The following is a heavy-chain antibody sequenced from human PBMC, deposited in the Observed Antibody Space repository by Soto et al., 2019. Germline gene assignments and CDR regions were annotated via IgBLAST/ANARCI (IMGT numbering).Heavy chain of an antibody. D-gene: IGHD6-19*01. Sequence: SETLSLTCAVYGASLSDNYCNWLRQPPGKGLEWIGEINHSGNTNYNPSLRSRVTISIATSKNQLSLNLRSVSAADTAVYYCARGRAEFDAWGQGTPVTVSS. CDR1: GASLSDNY. V-gene: IGHV4-34*01. J-gene: IGHJ5*02. CDR3: ARGRAEFDA. CDR2: INHSGNT.